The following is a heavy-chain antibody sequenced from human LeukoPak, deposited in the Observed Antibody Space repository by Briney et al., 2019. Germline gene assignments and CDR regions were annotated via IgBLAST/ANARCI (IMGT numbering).Heavy chain of an antibody. CDR1: GFTFSSYW. V-gene: IGHV3-7*01. CDR2: IKQDGSEK. J-gene: IGHJ4*02. D-gene: IGHD3-16*02. CDR3: ARDRNYDYVWGSYRYGDY. Sequence: GGSLRLSCAASGFTFSSYWMSWVRQAPGKGLEWVANIKQDGSEKYYVDSVKGRFAISRDNAKNSLYLQMNSLRAEDTAVYYCARDRNYDYVWGSYRYGDYWGQGTLVTVSS.